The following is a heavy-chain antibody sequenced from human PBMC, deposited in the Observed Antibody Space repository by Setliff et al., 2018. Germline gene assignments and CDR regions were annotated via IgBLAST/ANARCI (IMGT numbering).Heavy chain of an antibody. D-gene: IGHD3-3*01. J-gene: IGHJ4*02. CDR1: GGSISSSSYY. CDR2: IYYSGST. Sequence: SETLSLTCTVSGGSISSSSYYWGWIRQPPGKGLEWIGSIYYSGSTYYNPSLKSRVTISVDTSKNQFSLKLSSVTAADTAVYYCARERMYYNFWSGYSDYWGQGTLVTVSA. CDR3: ARERMYYNFWSGYSDY. V-gene: IGHV4-39*07.